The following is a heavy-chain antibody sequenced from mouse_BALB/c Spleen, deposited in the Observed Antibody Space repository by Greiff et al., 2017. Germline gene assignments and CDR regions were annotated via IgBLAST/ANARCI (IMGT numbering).Heavy chain of an antibody. V-gene: IGHV5-6-3*01. CDR2: INSNGGST. J-gene: IGHJ3*01. D-gene: IGHD2-14*01. CDR3: AREGYRYDAWFAY. Sequence: EVKVVESGGGLVKPGGSLKLSCAASGFTFSSYGMSWVRQTPDKRLELVATINSNGGSTYYPDSVKGRFTISRDNAKNTLYLQMSSLKSEDTAMYYWAREGYRYDAWFAYWGQGTLVTVAA. CDR1: GFTFSSYG.